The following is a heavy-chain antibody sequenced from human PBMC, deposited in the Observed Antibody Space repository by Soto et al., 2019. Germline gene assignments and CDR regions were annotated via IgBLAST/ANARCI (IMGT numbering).Heavy chain of an antibody. CDR2: ISGSGATT. V-gene: IGHV3-23*01. Sequence: EVQLLESGGGLVQPGGSLRLSCAASGFTFSRYAMTWVRQAPGKGLEWVSSISGSGATTYYADSVKGRFTISRDNSQNTLYLQMNSLRAEDTAVYYCAKPLLEWLSLYYYYMDVWGKGATVTVSS. CDR1: GFTFSRYA. CDR3: AKPLLEWLSLYYYYMDV. D-gene: IGHD3-3*01. J-gene: IGHJ6*03.